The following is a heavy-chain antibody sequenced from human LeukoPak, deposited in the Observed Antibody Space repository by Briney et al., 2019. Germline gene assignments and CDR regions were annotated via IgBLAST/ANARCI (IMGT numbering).Heavy chain of an antibody. V-gene: IGHV3-30*02. CDR1: GFTFSSYG. CDR2: IRYDGSNK. J-gene: IGHJ4*02. Sequence: PGGSLRLSCAASGFTFSSYGMHWARQAPGKGLEWVAFIRYDGSNKYYADSVKGRFTISRDNSKNTLYLQMNSLRAEDTAVYYCAKAAGIVGAMDYWGQGTLVTVSS. D-gene: IGHD1-26*01. CDR3: AKAAGIVGAMDY.